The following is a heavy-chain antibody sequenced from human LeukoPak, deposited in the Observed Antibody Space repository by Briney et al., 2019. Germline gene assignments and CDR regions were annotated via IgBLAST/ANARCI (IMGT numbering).Heavy chain of an antibody. CDR2: IYFSGST. CDR1: GGSINISNYY. D-gene: IGHD2-15*01. V-gene: IGHV4-39*07. CDR3: ARDKGGIDY. J-gene: IGHJ4*02. Sequence: SETLSLTCTVSGGSINISNYYWGWIRQPPGKGLEWIGAIYFSGSTYYNPSLKSRVTISVDTSENQFSLKLSSVTAADTAVYYCARDKGGIDYWGQGTLVTVSS.